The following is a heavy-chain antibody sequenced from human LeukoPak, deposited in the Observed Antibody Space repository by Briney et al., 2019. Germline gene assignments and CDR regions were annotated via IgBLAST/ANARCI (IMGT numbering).Heavy chain of an antibody. CDR1: GFTFSSYE. CDR2: ISSSGSTI. J-gene: IGHJ5*02. Sequence: GGSLRLSCAASGFTFSSYEMNWVRQAPGKGLEWVSYISSSGSTIYYADSVKGRFTISRDNAKNPLYLQMNSLRAEDTAVYYCARETTYYYGSRTYNWFDPWGQGTLVTVSS. D-gene: IGHD3-10*01. CDR3: ARETTYYYGSRTYNWFDP. V-gene: IGHV3-48*03.